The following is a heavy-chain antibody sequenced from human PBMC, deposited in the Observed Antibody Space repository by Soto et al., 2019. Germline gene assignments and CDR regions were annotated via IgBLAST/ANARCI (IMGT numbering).Heavy chain of an antibody. D-gene: IGHD1-26*01. CDR3: AKGVVPYYYFDY. CDR1: GFTFSIYA. CDR2: IGGGDDST. J-gene: IGHJ4*02. V-gene: IGHV3-23*01. Sequence: GGSLRLSRAASGFTFSIYAMNWVRQAPGKGLEWVSTIGGGDDSTYYADSVKGRFTISRDHSQNTLFLQMNSLRAEDTAVYYCAKGVVPYYYFDYWGQGTLVTVSS.